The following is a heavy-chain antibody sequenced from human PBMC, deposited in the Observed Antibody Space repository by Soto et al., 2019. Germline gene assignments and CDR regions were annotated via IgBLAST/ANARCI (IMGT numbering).Heavy chain of an antibody. Sequence: PGGSLRLSCAASGFTFSSYSMNWVRQAPGKGLEWVSSISSSSSYIYYADSVKGRFTISRDNAKNSLYLQMNSLRAEDTAVYYCARLGGYCSGGSCSYGMDVWRQRHTVTVSS. V-gene: IGHV3-21*01. D-gene: IGHD2-15*01. CDR2: ISSSSSYI. CDR1: GFTFSSYS. CDR3: ARLGGYCSGGSCSYGMDV. J-gene: IGHJ6*02.